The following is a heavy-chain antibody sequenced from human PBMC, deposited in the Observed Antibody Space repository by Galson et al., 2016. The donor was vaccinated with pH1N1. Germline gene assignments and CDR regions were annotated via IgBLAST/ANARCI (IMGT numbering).Heavy chain of an antibody. Sequence: SLRLSCAASGFTFSRYGMHWVRQAPGKGLEWVAVIWYDGNNKYYADSVKGRFTISRDNSKNTQYLQMNSLRAEDTAMYYCAKDITMVRGASGAMDVWGQGTTVTVSS. J-gene: IGHJ6*02. CDR1: GFTFSRYG. CDR3: AKDITMVRGASGAMDV. CDR2: IWYDGNNK. D-gene: IGHD3-10*01. V-gene: IGHV3-30*18.